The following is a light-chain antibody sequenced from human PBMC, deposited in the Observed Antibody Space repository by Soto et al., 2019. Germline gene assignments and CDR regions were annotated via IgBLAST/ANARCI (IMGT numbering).Light chain of an antibody. CDR2: GAS. J-gene: IGKJ3*01. CDR1: QSVSGT. V-gene: IGKV3D-15*01. Sequence: EIVMTQSPATLSVSPGERATLSCRASQSVSGTLAWYQQKPGQAPRLLIYGASTRATGIPARFSGSGSGTEFTLTISSLQSEDFAVYYCQQYNSYPFTFGPGTKVDIK. CDR3: QQYNSYPFT.